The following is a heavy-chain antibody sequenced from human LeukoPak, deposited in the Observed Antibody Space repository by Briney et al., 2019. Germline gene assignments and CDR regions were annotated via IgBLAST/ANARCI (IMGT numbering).Heavy chain of an antibody. CDR1: GGPISSSFYN. D-gene: IGHD2-15*01. CDR3: ARDRSPFYYYFMDV. CDR2: MSYSENT. V-gene: IGHV4-39*02. Sequence: PSETLSLTCTVSGGPISSSFYNCASIRQSPGKGLEWIGSMSYSENTYYNPSLKSRVSLSVDASNSQFSLRLRSVTAADTAIYYCARDRSPFYYYFMDVWGKGTTVSVSS. J-gene: IGHJ6*03.